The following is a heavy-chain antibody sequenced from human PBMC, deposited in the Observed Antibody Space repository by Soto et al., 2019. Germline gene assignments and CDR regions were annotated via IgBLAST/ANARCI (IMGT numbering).Heavy chain of an antibody. CDR3: ARDVRRYCSSTSCPVYYYYYGMDV. V-gene: IGHV1-69*13. CDR2: IIPIFGTA. Sequence: SVKVSCKASGGTFSSYAISWVRQAPGQGLEWMGGIIPIFGTANYAQKLQGRVTITADESMSTAYMELSSLRSEDTAVYYCARDVRRYCSSTSCPVYYYYYGMDVWGQGTTVTVSS. CDR1: GGTFSSYA. J-gene: IGHJ6*02. D-gene: IGHD2-2*01.